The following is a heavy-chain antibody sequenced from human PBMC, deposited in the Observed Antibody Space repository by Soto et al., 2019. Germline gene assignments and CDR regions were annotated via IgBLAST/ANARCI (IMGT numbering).Heavy chain of an antibody. CDR3: ALFSMDV. CDR2: IYWDDDK. CDR1: GFSLSTSGVG. V-gene: IGHV2-5*02. Sequence: QITLKESGPTLVKPTQTLTVTCTFSGFSLSTSGVGVGWIRQPPGKALEWLALIYWDDDKRYSPSLKSRLTITKYTSKNQVALTMTNMDPVDTSTYYCALFSMDVWGQGTTVTVSS. J-gene: IGHJ6*02.